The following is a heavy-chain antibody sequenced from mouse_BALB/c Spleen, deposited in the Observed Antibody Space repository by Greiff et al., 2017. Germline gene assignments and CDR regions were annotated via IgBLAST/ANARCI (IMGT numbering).Heavy chain of an antibody. Sequence: DVQLQESGPGLVKPSQSLSLTCTVTGYSITSDYAWNWIRQFPGNKLEWMGYISYSGSTSYNPSLKSRISITRDTSKNQFFLQLNSVTTEDTATYYCARGSSYAMDYWGQGTSVTVSA. CDR1: GYSITSDYA. CDR3: ARGSSYAMDY. J-gene: IGHJ4*01. V-gene: IGHV3-2*02. CDR2: ISYSGST.